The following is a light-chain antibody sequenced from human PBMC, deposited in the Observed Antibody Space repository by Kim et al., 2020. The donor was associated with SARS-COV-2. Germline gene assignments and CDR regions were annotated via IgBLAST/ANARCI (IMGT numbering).Light chain of an antibody. Sequence: DIQMTQSPSTLSASVGDRVTITCRAIQSISSWLAWYQQKPGKAPKLLIYDASSLESGVPSRFSGSGSGTEFTLNISSLQPDDFATYYFQQYNSYSTYGQGTKVDIK. CDR1: QSISSW. J-gene: IGKJ1*01. CDR3: QQYNSYST. CDR2: DAS. V-gene: IGKV1-5*01.